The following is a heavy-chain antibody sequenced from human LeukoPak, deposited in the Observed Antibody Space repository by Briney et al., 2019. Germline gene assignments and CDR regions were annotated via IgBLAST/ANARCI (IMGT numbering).Heavy chain of an antibody. CDR2: ISSSGSTI. Sequence: GGSLRLSCAASGFTFSSYEMNWGRQAPGKVLEWVSYISSSGSTIYYADSVKGRFTISRDNAKNSLYLQMNSLRAEDTAVYYCAELGITMIGGVWGKGTTVTISS. V-gene: IGHV3-48*03. D-gene: IGHD3-10*02. CDR3: AELGITMIGGV. CDR1: GFTFSSYE. J-gene: IGHJ6*04.